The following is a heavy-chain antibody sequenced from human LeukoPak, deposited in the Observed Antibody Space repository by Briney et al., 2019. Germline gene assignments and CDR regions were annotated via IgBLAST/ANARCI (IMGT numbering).Heavy chain of an antibody. J-gene: IGHJ4*02. CDR3: AKERVDWRYFDY. Sequence: GGSLRLSCAASGSTFSSYGMHWVRQAPGKGLEWVAFIRYDGSNKYYADSVKGRFTISRDNSKNTLYLQMNSLRAEDTAVYYCAKERVDWRYFDYWGQGTLVTVSS. V-gene: IGHV3-30*02. CDR1: GSTFSSYG. CDR2: IRYDGSNK. D-gene: IGHD3-9*01.